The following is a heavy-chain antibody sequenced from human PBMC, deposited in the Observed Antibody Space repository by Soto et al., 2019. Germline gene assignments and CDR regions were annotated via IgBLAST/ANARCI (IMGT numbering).Heavy chain of an antibody. D-gene: IGHD6-13*01. CDR3: VKDRSIAAAGTSLGNAFEI. J-gene: IGHJ3*02. V-gene: IGHV3-64D*06. Sequence: GGSLRLSCSASGFTFSSYAMHWVRQAPGKGLEYVSAISSNGGSTYYADSVKGRFTISRDNSKNTLYLQMSSLRAEDTAVYYCVKDRSIAAAGTSLGNAFEIWGQGTMVTVSS. CDR1: GFTFSSYA. CDR2: ISSNGGST.